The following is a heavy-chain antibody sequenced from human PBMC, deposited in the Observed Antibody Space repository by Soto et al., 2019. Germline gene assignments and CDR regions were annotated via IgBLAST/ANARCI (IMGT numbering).Heavy chain of an antibody. CDR1: GYTFTGYY. V-gene: IGHV1-2*04. CDR3: ARESRGILEWFPSPYYYGMDV. CDR2: INPNSGGT. Sequence: ASVKVSCKASGYTFTGYYMHWVRQAPGQGLEWMGWINPNSGGTNYAQKFQGWVTMTRDTSISTAYMELSRLRSDDTAVYYCARESRGILEWFPSPYYYGMDVWGQGTTVTVSS. D-gene: IGHD3-3*01. J-gene: IGHJ6*02.